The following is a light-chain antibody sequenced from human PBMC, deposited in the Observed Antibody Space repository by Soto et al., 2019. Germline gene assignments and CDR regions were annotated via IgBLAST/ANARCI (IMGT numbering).Light chain of an antibody. Sequence: DIVMTQSPLSLPVTPGEPASISCRSSQSLLHSNGYNYLDWYLQKPGQSPQLLIYLGSNRASGARDRVRGSGSGTDCTLKLSRVETEDVGVEYCVQALRTPPTFGQGTKLEIK. CDR2: LGS. CDR3: VQALRTPPT. J-gene: IGKJ2*01. CDR1: QSLLHSNGYNY. V-gene: IGKV2-28*01.